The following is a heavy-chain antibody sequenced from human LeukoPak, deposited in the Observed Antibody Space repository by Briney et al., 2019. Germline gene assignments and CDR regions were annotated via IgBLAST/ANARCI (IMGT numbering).Heavy chain of an antibody. CDR3: ARLRRYRRGGRPSGGPRDAFDI. V-gene: IGHV4-34*01. CDR1: GGSFSGYY. D-gene: IGHD3-16*01. CDR2: INHSGST. Sequence: PSETLSLTCAVYGGSFSGYYWSWIRQPPGKGLEWIGEINHSGSTNYNPSLKSRVTISVDTSKNQFSLKLSSVAAADTAVYYCARLRRYRRGGRPSGGPRDAFDIWGQGTMVTVSS. J-gene: IGHJ3*02.